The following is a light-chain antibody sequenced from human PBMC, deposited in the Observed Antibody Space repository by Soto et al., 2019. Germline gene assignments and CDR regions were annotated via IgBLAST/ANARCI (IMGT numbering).Light chain of an antibody. CDR3: QAWDSSTVV. CDR2: QDS. V-gene: IGLV3-1*01. Sequence: SYELTQPPSVSVSPGQTASITCSGDKLGDKYACWYQQKPGQSPVLVIYQDSKRPSGIPERFSGSNSGNIATLTISGTQAMDEADYDCQAWDSSTVVFGGGTKLTVL. CDR1: KLGDKY. J-gene: IGLJ2*01.